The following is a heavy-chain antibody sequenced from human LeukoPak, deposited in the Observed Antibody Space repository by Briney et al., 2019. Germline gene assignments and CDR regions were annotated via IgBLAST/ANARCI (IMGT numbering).Heavy chain of an antibody. CDR1: GFTFSSYA. Sequence: PGGSLRLSCAASGFTFSSYAMSWVRQAPGKGLEWVSAISGSGGSTYYADSVKGRFTISRDNTHNTLYLQINSLRAEDTAVYYCAKDRLATRTFDYWGQGTLVTVSS. CDR3: AKDRLATRTFDY. CDR2: ISGSGGST. V-gene: IGHV3-23*01. D-gene: IGHD5-24*01. J-gene: IGHJ4*02.